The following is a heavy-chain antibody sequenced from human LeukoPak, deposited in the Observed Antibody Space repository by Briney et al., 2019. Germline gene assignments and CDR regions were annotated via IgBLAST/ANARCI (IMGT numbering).Heavy chain of an antibody. CDR1: GGSISSYY. CDR2: IYYSGST. V-gene: IGHV4-59*01. D-gene: IGHD2-2*01. CDR3: ARTTEGYCRSTSCYGFYYSYYMDV. J-gene: IGHJ6*03. Sequence: SETLSLACTVSGGSISSYYWSWIRQPPGKGLEWIGYIYYSGSTNYNPSLKSRVTISVATSKNQFSLKLNSVTAADTAVYYCARTTEGYCRSTSCYGFYYSYYMDVWGKGTTVTISS.